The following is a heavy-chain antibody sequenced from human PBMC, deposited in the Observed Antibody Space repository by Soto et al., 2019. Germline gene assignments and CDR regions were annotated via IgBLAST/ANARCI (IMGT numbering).Heavy chain of an antibody. CDR1: GGTFRSYV. D-gene: IGHD6-19*01. Sequence: QVQLVQSGAEVKKPGSSVKVSCKASGGTFRSYVISWVRQAPGQGLEWMGGIIPMFLTANYAQKFQDRASIIADESTSTAYMELSSLRSDDTAVYYCASRSSGLYYFDHWGQGTLVTVST. CDR2: IIPMFLTA. CDR3: ASRSSGLYYFDH. V-gene: IGHV1-69*12. J-gene: IGHJ4*02.